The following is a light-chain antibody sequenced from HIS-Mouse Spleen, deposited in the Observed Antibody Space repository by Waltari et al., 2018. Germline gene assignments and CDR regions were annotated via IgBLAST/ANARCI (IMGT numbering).Light chain of an antibody. J-gene: IGLJ3*02. CDR2: KDS. CDR1: ALPKQY. CDR3: QSADSSGTWV. Sequence: SYELTQPPSVSVSPGQTATITCSGDALPKQYACWYQQKPGQPPVLVIYKDSERPSGIPERFSGSSSGTTVTLTISGVQAEDEADYYCQSADSSGTWVFGGGTKLTVL. V-gene: IGLV3-25*03.